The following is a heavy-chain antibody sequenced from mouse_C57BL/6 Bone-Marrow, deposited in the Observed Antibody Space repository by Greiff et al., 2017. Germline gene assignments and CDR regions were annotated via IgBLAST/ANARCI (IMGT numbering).Heavy chain of an antibody. CDR2: IDPEDGDT. Sequence: EVQLQQSGAELVKPGASVKLSCTASGFNIKDYYMHWVKQRTEQGLEWIGRIDPEDGDTKYAPKFQGKATITADTSSNTAYLQLSSLTSEDTAVYYCARGSVYGSSLDAMDYWGQGTAVTVSS. CDR3: ARGSVYGSSLDAMDY. J-gene: IGHJ4*01. V-gene: IGHV14-2*01. CDR1: GFNIKDYY. D-gene: IGHD1-1*01.